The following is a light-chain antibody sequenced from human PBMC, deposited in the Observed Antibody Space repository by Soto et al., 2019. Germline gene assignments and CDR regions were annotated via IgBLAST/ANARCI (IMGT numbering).Light chain of an antibody. V-gene: IGLV2-8*01. CDR2: EVS. J-gene: IGLJ2*01. CDR3: SSYAGSINFVV. Sequence: QSVLTQPPSASGSPGQSVTISCTGTSSDIGGYNYVSWYQQHPGKAPKLMIYEVSKRPSGVPGRFSGSKSGNTASLTVSGLQAEDEADYYCSSYAGSINFVVFGGGTKLTVL. CDR1: SSDIGGYNY.